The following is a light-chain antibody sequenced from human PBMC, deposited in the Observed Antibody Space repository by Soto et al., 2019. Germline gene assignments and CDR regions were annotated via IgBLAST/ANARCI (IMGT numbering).Light chain of an antibody. J-gene: IGKJ1*01. Sequence: DIQMTPSPSTLSTSLGARVTITCRASQSVSYWLAWYQKKPGKAPNLLIYDASILASGVPSRFSGGGSGTEFTLTISSLQPDDFATYYCQQFARTFGQGTKVDIK. CDR1: QSVSYW. V-gene: IGKV1-5*01. CDR2: DAS. CDR3: QQFART.